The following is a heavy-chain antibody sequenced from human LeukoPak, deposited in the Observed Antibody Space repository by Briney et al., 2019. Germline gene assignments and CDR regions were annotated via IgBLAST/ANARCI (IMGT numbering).Heavy chain of an antibody. CDR3: ARQTPGGSGSFYAFHI. V-gene: IGHV5-51*01. Sequence: GESLKISCKGSGYSFTSYWISWVRQMPGKGLEWMGIIYPADSDTKYGPSFQGQVTISADKSISTAYLQWSSLKASDTAMYYCARQTPGGSGSFYAFHIWGQGTMVTVSS. J-gene: IGHJ3*02. CDR1: GYSFTSYW. D-gene: IGHD3-10*01. CDR2: IYPADSDT.